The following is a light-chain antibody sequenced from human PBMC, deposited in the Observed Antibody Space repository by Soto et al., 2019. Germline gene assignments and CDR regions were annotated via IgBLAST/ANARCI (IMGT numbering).Light chain of an antibody. V-gene: IGKV4-1*01. CDR2: WAS. J-gene: IGKJ1*01. CDR1: QSVLFVSNNKNF. CDR3: QQFFHAPT. Sequence: VLTQSPDSLAVSLGGRATIHCRSNQSVLFVSNNKNFLAWYQQKPGQPPKLFLNWASTRESGVPDRFSGSGYGTEFTLTISNLHAEDVAVYYCQQFFHAPTFGQGPKVEI.